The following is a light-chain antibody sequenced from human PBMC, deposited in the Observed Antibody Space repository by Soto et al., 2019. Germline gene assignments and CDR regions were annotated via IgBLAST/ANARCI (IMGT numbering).Light chain of an antibody. CDR2: AAS. CDR3: HQTFANPWT. J-gene: IGKJ1*01. CDR1: QSIGIY. Sequence: DIQMTQSPSSLSASVGDRVTITCRASQSIGIYLNWYQKKPGKAPKLLIHAASTLQSGAPSTFSGSGYGTDFALTISSLQLEDIATYYCHQTFANPWTFAHGTKVDIK. V-gene: IGKV1-39*01.